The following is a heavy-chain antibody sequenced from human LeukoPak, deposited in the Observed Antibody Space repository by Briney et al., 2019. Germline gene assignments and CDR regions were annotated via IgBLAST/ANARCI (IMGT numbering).Heavy chain of an antibody. J-gene: IGHJ4*02. Sequence: SETLSLTCTVSGGSISSSSDYWGWIRQPPGKGLEWIGTIYYSGSTYYNPSLKSRVTISVDTSKNQFSLKLSSVTAADTSVYYCARQGSSWYYFDYWGQGTLVPVSS. CDR3: ARQGSSWYYFDY. CDR1: GGSISSSSDY. V-gene: IGHV4-39*01. D-gene: IGHD6-13*01. CDR2: IYYSGST.